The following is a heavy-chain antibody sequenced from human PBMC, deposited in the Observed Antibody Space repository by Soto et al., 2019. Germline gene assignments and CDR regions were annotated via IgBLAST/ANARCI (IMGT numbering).Heavy chain of an antibody. CDR1: GFTFSLYG. V-gene: IGHV3-30*18. CDR2: ISYEGRNK. CDR3: AKGRDSTLLRWQYFDN. Sequence: LRLSCAVSGFTFSLYGMHWVRQAPGKGLEWVAFISYEGRNKYYADSVKGRFTISRDNSKNTLSLQMESLRPEDTAVYYCAKGRDSTLLRWQYFDNWGQGTQVTV. D-gene: IGHD2-15*01. J-gene: IGHJ4*02.